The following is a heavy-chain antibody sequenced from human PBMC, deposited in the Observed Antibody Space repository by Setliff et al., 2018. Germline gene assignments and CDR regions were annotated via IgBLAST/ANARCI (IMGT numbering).Heavy chain of an antibody. V-gene: IGHV1-2*06. CDR3: ARAEYTSSSLYYYMDV. J-gene: IGHJ6*03. CDR1: RYTFNDYY. Sequence: ASVKVSCKAFRYTFNDYYIHWVRQTPGQGLEWMGRINPSSGGTDDAQNFLGRVTMTRDSAISTAYMELSRLTSDDTAVYYCARAEYTSSSLYYYMDVWGKGTTVTVSS. CDR2: INPSSGGT. D-gene: IGHD6-6*01.